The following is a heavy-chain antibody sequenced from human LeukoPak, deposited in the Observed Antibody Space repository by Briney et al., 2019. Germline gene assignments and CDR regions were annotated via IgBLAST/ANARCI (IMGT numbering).Heavy chain of an antibody. CDR3: ARDLALIAEFDAFDI. V-gene: IGHV1-46*01. CDR1: GYIFSTYY. Sequence: GASVKVSCKASGYIFSTYYIHWVRQAPGQGLEWMGLINPSGGSTSNAQKFQGRVTMTRDMSTSTVYMELSSLRSEDTAVYYCARDLALIAEFDAFDIWGQGTMVTVSS. CDR2: INPSGGST. D-gene: IGHD1-14*01. J-gene: IGHJ3*02.